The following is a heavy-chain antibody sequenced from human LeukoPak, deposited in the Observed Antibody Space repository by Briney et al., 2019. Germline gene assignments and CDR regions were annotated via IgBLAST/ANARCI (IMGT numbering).Heavy chain of an antibody. J-gene: IGHJ3*02. CDR3: ARELSQRWLQLADAFDI. CDR2: INPNSGGT. Sequence: ASVKVSCKASGYTFTGYYMHWVRQAPGQGLEWMGWINPNSGGTNYAQKFQGRVTMTRDTSISTAYMELSRLRSDDTAVYYCARELSQRWLQLADAFDIRGQGTMVTVSS. D-gene: IGHD5-24*01. CDR1: GYTFTGYY. V-gene: IGHV1-2*02.